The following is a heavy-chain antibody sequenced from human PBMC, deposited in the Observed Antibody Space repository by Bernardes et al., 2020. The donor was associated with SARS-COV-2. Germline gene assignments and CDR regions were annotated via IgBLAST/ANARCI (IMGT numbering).Heavy chain of an antibody. Sequence: GGSLRLSCAASGFAFSDYYMTWVRQAPGKGLEWVANIDEHGRGDYYVDSVKGRFTISRDNAKESLFLQMSNLRAEDTAVYYCVRNWWFQFDPWGQGTLVTVSS. J-gene: IGHJ5*02. V-gene: IGHV3-7*03. D-gene: IGHD2-8*02. CDR1: GFAFSDYY. CDR3: VRNWWFQFDP. CDR2: IDEHGRGD.